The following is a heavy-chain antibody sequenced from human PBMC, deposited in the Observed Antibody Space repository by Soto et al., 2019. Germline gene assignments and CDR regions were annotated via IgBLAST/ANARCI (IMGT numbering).Heavy chain of an antibody. Sequence: SETLSLTCTVSGGSISSYYWSWIRQPPGKGLEWIGYIYYSGSTNYNPSLKSRVTISVDTSKNQFSLKLSSVTAADTAVYYCASSGGLGYFDYWGQGTLVTVSS. J-gene: IGHJ4*02. CDR3: ASSGGLGYFDY. CDR2: IYYSGST. V-gene: IGHV4-59*01. D-gene: IGHD7-27*01. CDR1: GGSISSYY.